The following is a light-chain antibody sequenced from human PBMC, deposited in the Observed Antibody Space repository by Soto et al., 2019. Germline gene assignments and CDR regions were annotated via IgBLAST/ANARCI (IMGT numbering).Light chain of an antibody. CDR2: DAS. J-gene: IGKJ1*01. Sequence: EIVLTQSPGILSLSPGERATLSCMAIQSVSNDFLAWYQQKPGQAPRLLIYDASNRATGIPARFSGSGSGTDFTLTISSLQPDDFETYYCQHYNSYSEAFGQGTKVDIK. CDR1: QSVSNDF. V-gene: IGKV3-20*01. CDR3: QHYNSYSEA.